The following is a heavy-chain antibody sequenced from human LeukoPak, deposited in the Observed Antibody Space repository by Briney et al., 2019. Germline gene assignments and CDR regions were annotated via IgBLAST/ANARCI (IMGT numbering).Heavy chain of an antibody. CDR3: ARETSTAAQYYFDY. V-gene: IGHV3-74*01. Sequence: PGGSLRLSCAASGLTLSSHWMHWVRQAPGKGLVWVSRIHRNGSITNYADSVKGRFTISRDSAKNTLYLQMNSLRAEDTAVYYCARETSTAAQYYFDYWGQGTQVTVSS. CDR1: GLTLSSHW. J-gene: IGHJ4*02. CDR2: IHRNGSIT. D-gene: IGHD6-13*01.